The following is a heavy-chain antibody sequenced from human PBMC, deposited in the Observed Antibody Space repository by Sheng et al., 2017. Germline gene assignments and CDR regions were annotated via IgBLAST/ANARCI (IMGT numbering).Heavy chain of an antibody. CDR2: IWYDGSNK. J-gene: IGHJ3*02. Sequence: QVQLVESGGGVVQPGRSLRLSCAASGFTFSSYGMHWVRQAPGKGLEWVAVIWYDGSNKYYADSVKGRFTISRDNSKNTLYLQMNSLRAEDTAVYYCARDSGADTAMAYAFDIWGQGTMVTVSS. D-gene: IGHD5-18*01. V-gene: IGHV3-33*01. CDR1: GFTFSSYG. CDR3: ARDSGADTAMAYAFDI.